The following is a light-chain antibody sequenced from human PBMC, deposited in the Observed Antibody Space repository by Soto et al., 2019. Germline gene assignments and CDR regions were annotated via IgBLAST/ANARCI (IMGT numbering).Light chain of an antibody. CDR2: EIS. CDR3: SSYAGNNNCV. J-gene: IGLJ1*01. Sequence: QSALTRPPSASGAPGRSVTISCTRTSSDVGGYNYVSWYQQHPGKAPKLILYEISERPSGVPDRFSGSKSGNTASLTISGLQAEDEADYYCSSYAGNNNCVFGTGTKVTVL. V-gene: IGLV2-8*01. CDR1: SSDVGGYNY.